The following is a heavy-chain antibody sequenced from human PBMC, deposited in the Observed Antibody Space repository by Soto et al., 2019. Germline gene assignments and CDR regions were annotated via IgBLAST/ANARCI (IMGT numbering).Heavy chain of an antibody. V-gene: IGHV3-7*01. Sequence: EVQLVESGGGLVQPGGSLRLSCAASGFSFSAYWMAWVRQAPGKGLEWVANIKQDGSEKYYVDSVKGRFTISRDNAESSLYLKMNSLRVEDTAVYHCARLEEWLLRDYWGQGTLVTGS. CDR2: IKQDGSEK. D-gene: IGHD6-19*01. CDR3: ARLEEWLLRDY. CDR1: GFSFSAYW. J-gene: IGHJ4*02.